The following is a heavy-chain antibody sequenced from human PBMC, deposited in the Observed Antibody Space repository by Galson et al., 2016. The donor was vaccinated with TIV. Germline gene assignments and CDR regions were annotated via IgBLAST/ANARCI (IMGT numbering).Heavy chain of an antibody. J-gene: IGHJ5*02. CDR1: GFTSEFTFSSYS. Sequence: SLRLSCAASGFTSEFTFSSYSLNWVRQAPGKGLEWVSYITSGSKTIKYADSVKGRSTISRDNARNSLFLHMNSLRDEDTAVYFCARGRYCTATVCFRDWFDPWGQGTLVTVSS. CDR3: ARGRYCTATVCFRDWFDP. CDR2: ITSGSKTI. V-gene: IGHV3-48*02. D-gene: IGHD2-8*02.